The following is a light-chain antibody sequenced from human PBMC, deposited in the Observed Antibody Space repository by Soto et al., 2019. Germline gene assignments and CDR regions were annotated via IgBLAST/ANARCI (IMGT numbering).Light chain of an antibody. Sequence: AIQMTQSPSSFSASTGDRVTISCRASQGISSYLAWYQQKPGKAPKLLIYGASTLQSGVPSRFSGSGFGTDFTLTNSCLQSEDFATYYCQHYHNYPWTFGQGTNVEIK. CDR3: QHYHNYPWT. CDR2: GAS. CDR1: QGISSY. J-gene: IGKJ1*01. V-gene: IGKV1-8*01.